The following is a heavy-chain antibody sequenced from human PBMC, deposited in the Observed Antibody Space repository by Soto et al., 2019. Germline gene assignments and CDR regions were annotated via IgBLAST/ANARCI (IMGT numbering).Heavy chain of an antibody. CDR1: GFTFSRHW. CDR3: AAERAEACGYSYGRTLDD. J-gene: IGHJ4*02. CDR2: INNDGTTT. Sequence: EVHLVESGGGVVQPGGSLRLSCVASGFTFSRHWLHWVRQVPGKGPVWVSRINNDGTTTAYADSVKGRFSISRDNADNTLFLQMNNLRAEDTGVYYCAAERAEACGYSYGRTLDDWGQGRLVAVSS. V-gene: IGHV3-74*01. D-gene: IGHD5-18*01.